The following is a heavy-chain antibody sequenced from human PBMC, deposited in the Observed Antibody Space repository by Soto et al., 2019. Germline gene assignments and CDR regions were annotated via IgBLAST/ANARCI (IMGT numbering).Heavy chain of an antibody. Sequence: QVQLVQSGAEVKKPGSSVRVSCTASGDTFNFYTIIWVRQVPGQGPEWMGRIIPMLGMSNYAQKFQGRVTIMADKSTSTVYMNLSGLTSEDTAVYYCATNYGSGSTHFDYWGQGTLVTVSS. V-gene: IGHV1-69*02. D-gene: IGHD3-10*01. CDR3: ATNYGSGSTHFDY. J-gene: IGHJ4*02. CDR1: GDTFNFYT. CDR2: IIPMLGMS.